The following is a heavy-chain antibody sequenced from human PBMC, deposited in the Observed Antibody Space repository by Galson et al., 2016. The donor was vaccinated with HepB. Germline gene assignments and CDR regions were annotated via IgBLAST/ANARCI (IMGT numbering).Heavy chain of an antibody. D-gene: IGHD4-17*01. Sequence: SLRLSCAASGFNFSIYGMNWLRQAPGKGLEWVSYINGGATAVRYADSVKDRFTISRDNARNLVFLQMNSLRDEDTAVYYCARVGSVTIDAFDIWGQGTMVTVSS. CDR2: INGGATAV. V-gene: IGHV3-48*02. CDR1: GFNFSIYG. CDR3: ARVGSVTIDAFDI. J-gene: IGHJ3*02.